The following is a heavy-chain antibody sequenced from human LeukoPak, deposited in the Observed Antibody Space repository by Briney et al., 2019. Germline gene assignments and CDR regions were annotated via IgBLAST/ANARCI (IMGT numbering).Heavy chain of an antibody. D-gene: IGHD5-18*01. V-gene: IGHV4-59*08. CDR1: GASISDYY. J-gene: IGHJ4*02. CDR2: IYYTGTA. Sequence: SETLSLTCTVSGASISDYYWSWIRQPPGKGLEWIGYIYYTGTANYNPSLKSRLTMSVDTSKSQLSLRLSSVTAADTAVYYCLTVDTSMGVDYWGQGTLVTVSS. CDR3: LTVDTSMGVDY.